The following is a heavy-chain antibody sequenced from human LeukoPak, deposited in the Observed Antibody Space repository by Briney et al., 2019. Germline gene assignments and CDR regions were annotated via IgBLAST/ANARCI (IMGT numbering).Heavy chain of an antibody. D-gene: IGHD3-10*01. Sequence: GGSLRLSCAASGFTFSSYGVHWVRQAPGKGLEWVAFIRYDGGNKYYADSVKGRFTISRDNAKSSLYLQMNSLRAEDTALYYCTRSPEGRPIDYWSQGTLVTVSS. CDR1: GFTFSSYG. CDR2: IRYDGGNK. V-gene: IGHV3-30*02. CDR3: TRSPEGRPIDY. J-gene: IGHJ4*02.